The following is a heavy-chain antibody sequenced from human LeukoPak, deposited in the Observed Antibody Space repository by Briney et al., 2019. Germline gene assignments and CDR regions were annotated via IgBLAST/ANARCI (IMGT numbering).Heavy chain of an antibody. CDR2: IWYDGSNK. CDR1: GFTFSSHG. J-gene: IGHJ4*02. CDR3: AREGRLQQFDY. V-gene: IGHV3-33*01. D-gene: IGHD6-13*01. Sequence: RSLRLSCATSGFTFSSHGIAWVRQAPGKGLGGVAVIWYDGSNKYYADSVKGRFTISRDNSKNTLYLQMNSLRAEDTAVYYCAREGRLQQFDYWGQGTLVTVSS.